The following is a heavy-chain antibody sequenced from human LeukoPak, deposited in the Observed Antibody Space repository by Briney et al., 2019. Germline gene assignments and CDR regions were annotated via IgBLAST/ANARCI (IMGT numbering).Heavy chain of an antibody. CDR2: IIPIFGTA. J-gene: IGHJ5*02. CDR1: GGTFSSYA. D-gene: IGHD3-22*01. Sequence: SVKVSCKASGGTFSSYAISWVRQAPGQGLEWMGGIIPIFGTANYAQKFQGRVTITADESTSTAYMELSCLRSEDTAVYYCARGRDYYDSSSAWFDPWGQGTLVTVSS. V-gene: IGHV1-69*13. CDR3: ARGRDYYDSSSAWFDP.